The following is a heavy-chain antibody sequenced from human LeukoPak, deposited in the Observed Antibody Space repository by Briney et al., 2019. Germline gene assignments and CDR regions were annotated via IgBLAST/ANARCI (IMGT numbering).Heavy chain of an antibody. D-gene: IGHD3-16*01. Sequence: SETLSLTCTVSGGSISSGGYYWSWIRQHPEKGLEWIGYIYYSGSTYYNPSLKSRVTISVDTSKNQFSLKLSSVTAADTAVYYCASTGGGSDLAIPYYYYYYMDVWGKGTTVTVSS. V-gene: IGHV4-31*03. J-gene: IGHJ6*03. CDR3: ASTGGGSDLAIPYYYYYYMDV. CDR2: IYYSGST. CDR1: GGSISSGGYY.